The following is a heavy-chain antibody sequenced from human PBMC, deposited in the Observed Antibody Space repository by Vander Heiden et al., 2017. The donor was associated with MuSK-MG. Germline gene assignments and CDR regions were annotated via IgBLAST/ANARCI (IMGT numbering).Heavy chain of an antibody. D-gene: IGHD2-15*01. CDR1: GFIFDDFA. Sequence: VQVLESAGGLVQPGRSLRLSCAASGFIFDDFAMHWVRQVPGKGLEWVSGVSWNSKKIDYADSVRCRFTISRDNAKRSLYLQMNGLSTEDTALYYCTRGRWTTLGRYYKDVWGEGTTVTVSS. CDR3: TRGRWTTLGRYYKDV. J-gene: IGHJ6*03. V-gene: IGHV3-9*01. CDR2: VSWNSKKI.